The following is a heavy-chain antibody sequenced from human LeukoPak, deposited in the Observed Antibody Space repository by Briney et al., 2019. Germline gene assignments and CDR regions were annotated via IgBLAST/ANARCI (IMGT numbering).Heavy chain of an antibody. CDR3: ARGLNEFWSGYAYWFDP. D-gene: IGHD3-3*01. J-gene: IGHJ5*02. CDR1: GFTFSSYS. CDR2: ISSSSSYI. Sequence: PGGSLRLSCAASGFTFSSYSMNWVRQAPGKGLEWVSSISSSSSYIYYADSVKGRFTISRDNAKNSLYLQMNSLRAEDTAVYYCARGLNEFWSGYAYWFDPWGQGTLVTVSS. V-gene: IGHV3-21*01.